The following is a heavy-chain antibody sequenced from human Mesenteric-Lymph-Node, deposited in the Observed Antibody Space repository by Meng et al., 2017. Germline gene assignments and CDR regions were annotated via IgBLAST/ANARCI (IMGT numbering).Heavy chain of an antibody. CDR1: GFTVNNNH. D-gene: IGHD3-10*01. Sequence: GSLRLSCEVSGFTVNNNHMSWVRQAPGKGLEWIGEINHSGSTNYNPSLKSRVTISVDTSKNQFSLKLSSVTAADTAVYYCARADGITMVRGIFDYWGQGTLVTVSS. CDR2: INHSGST. CDR3: ARADGITMVRGIFDY. V-gene: IGHV4-34*01. J-gene: IGHJ4*02.